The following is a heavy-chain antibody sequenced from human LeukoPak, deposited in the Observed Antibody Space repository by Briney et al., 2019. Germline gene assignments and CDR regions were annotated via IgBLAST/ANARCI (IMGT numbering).Heavy chain of an antibody. CDR1: GFSLSTSGVG. Sequence: SGPTLVKPTQTLTLTCTFSGFSLSTSGVGVGWIRQPPGKALEWLALIYWDDDKRYSPSLKSRLTITKDTSKSQVVLIMTNMGPVDTATYYCARRRSSTWYFDFWGQGTLLTVSS. CDR2: IYWDDDK. J-gene: IGHJ4*02. CDR3: ARRRSSTWYFDF. D-gene: IGHD6-13*01. V-gene: IGHV2-5*02.